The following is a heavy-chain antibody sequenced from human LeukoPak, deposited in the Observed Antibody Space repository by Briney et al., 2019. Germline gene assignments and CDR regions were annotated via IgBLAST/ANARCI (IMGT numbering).Heavy chain of an antibody. D-gene: IGHD1-26*01. CDR3: ARGRVGATRGYYYYGMDV. V-gene: IGHV4-34*01. CDR2: INHSGST. CDR1: GGSFSGYY. J-gene: IGHJ6*02. Sequence: SETLSLTCAVYGGSFSGYYWSWIRQPPGKGLEWIGEINHSGSTNYNPSLKSRVTISVDTSKNQFSLKLSSVTAADTAVYYCARGRVGATRGYYYYGMDVWGQGTTATVSS.